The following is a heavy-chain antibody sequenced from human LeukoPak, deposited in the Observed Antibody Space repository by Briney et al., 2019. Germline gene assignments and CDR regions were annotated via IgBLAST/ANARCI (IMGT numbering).Heavy chain of an antibody. Sequence: SETLSLTCTVSGGSISSYYWSWIRQPPGKGLEWIGYIYYSGSTNYNPSLKSRVTISVDTSKNQLSLKLSSVTAADTAVYYCARGNFWSGYPRNDAFDIWGQGTMVTVSS. V-gene: IGHV4-59*01. J-gene: IGHJ3*02. D-gene: IGHD3-3*01. CDR1: GGSISSYY. CDR3: ARGNFWSGYPRNDAFDI. CDR2: IYYSGST.